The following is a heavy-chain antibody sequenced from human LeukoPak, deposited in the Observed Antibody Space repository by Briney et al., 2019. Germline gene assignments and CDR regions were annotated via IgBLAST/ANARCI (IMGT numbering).Heavy chain of an antibody. V-gene: IGHV3-73*01. CDR1: GFTFSGSA. CDR3: TRQDGMYNWNDDTTFDY. CDR2: IRSKANSYAT. D-gene: IGHD1-1*01. J-gene: IGHJ4*02. Sequence: GGSLRLSCAASGFTFSGSAMHWVRQASGKGLEWVGRIRSKANSYATAYAASVKGRFTISRDDSKNTAYLQMNSLKTDDTAVYYCTRQDGMYNWNDDTTFDYWGQGTLVTVSS.